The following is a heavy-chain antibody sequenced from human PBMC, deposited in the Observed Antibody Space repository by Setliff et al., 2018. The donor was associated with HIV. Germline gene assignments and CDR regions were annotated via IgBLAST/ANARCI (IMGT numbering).Heavy chain of an antibody. CDR2: VYYTGST. J-gene: IGHJ4*02. D-gene: IGHD6-6*01. CDR1: GGSFSAYY. V-gene: IGHV4-34*01. CDR3: ARGGYIAARFYYFDY. Sequence: SETLSLTCAVYGGSFSAYYWGWLRQPPGKGLEWIGSVYYTGSTYYSPSLNSRVTISVDTSKNQFSLKLSSVTAADTAVYYCARGGYIAARFYYFDYWGQGILVTVSS.